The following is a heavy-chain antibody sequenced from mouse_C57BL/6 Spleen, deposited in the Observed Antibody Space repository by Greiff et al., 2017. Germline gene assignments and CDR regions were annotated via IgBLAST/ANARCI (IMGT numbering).Heavy chain of an antibody. Sequence: QVQLQQSGPGLVAPSQSLSITCTVSGFSLTSYGVHWVRQPPGKGLEWLVVIWSDGSTTNNSAHKSRLSTSKDNAKNQVFLKMHSLHTDDTAMYYWARQYYYGSSYDYYAMDYWGQGTSVTVSS. V-gene: IGHV2-6-1*01. CDR1: GFSLTSYG. D-gene: IGHD1-1*01. J-gene: IGHJ4*01. CDR2: IWSDGST. CDR3: ARQYYYGSSYDYYAMDY.